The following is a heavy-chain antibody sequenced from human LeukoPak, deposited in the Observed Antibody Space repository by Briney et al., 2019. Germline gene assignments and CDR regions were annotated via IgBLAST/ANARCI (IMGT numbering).Heavy chain of an antibody. CDR2: IHHIGST. V-gene: IGHV4-4*02. Sequence: PSETLSLTCAVSGAFISSDNWWNWVRQAPGKGLEWIGEIHHIGSTNHNPSLNSRVTISIDKSKDEFSLRLTSVTAADTAVYYCATYYESSGYRFDYWGQGTLVTVSS. CDR3: ATYYESSGYRFDY. CDR1: GAFISSDNW. J-gene: IGHJ4*02. D-gene: IGHD3-22*01.